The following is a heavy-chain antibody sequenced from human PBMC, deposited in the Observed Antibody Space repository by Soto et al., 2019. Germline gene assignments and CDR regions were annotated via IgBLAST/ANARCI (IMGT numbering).Heavy chain of an antibody. CDR1: GGSISSYY. Sequence: PSETLSLTCTVSGGSISSYYWSWIRQPPGKGLEWIGYIYYSGSTNYNPSLKSRVTISVDTSKNQFSLKLSSVTAADTAVYYCARTYYDYIWGSYRRTPNYYFDYWGQGTLVNGSS. J-gene: IGHJ4*02. CDR3: ARTYYDYIWGSYRRTPNYYFDY. V-gene: IGHV4-59*01. CDR2: IYYSGST. D-gene: IGHD3-16*02.